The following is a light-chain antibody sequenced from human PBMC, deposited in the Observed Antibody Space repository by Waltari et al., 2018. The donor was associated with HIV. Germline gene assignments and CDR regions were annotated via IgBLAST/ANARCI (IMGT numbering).Light chain of an antibody. CDR1: SSNIGSNT. J-gene: IGLJ3*02. Sequence: QSVLTQPPSASGTPGQRVTISCSGSSSNIGSNTVNWYQQLPGTAPKPLIYSNNQRPSGVPDRFSGSKSGTSASLAISGLQSEDEADYYCAAWDDSLNGWVFGGGTKLTVL. CDR3: AAWDDSLNGWV. CDR2: SNN. V-gene: IGLV1-44*01.